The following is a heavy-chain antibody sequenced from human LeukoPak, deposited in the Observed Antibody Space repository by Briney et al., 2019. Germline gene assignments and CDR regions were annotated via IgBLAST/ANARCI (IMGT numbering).Heavy chain of an antibody. CDR1: GFTFSSYA. Sequence: GRSLRLSCAASGFTFSSYAMHWVRQAPGKGLEWVAVISYDGSNKYYADSVKGRFTISRDNSKNTLYLQMNSLRAEDTAVYYCAKDAYGSGHVRYFDYWGQGTLVTVSS. J-gene: IGHJ4*02. CDR3: AKDAYGSGHVRYFDY. V-gene: IGHV3-30-3*01. CDR2: ISYDGSNK. D-gene: IGHD3-10*01.